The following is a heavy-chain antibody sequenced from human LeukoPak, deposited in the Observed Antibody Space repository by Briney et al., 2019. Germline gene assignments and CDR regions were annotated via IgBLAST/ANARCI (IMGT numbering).Heavy chain of an antibody. CDR1: GGSFSGYY. D-gene: IGHD2-2*01. CDR2: INHSGST. CDR3: ARARVRYCSSTSCYNEYYYYYMDV. Sequence: PSETLSLTCAVYGGSFSGYYWSWIRQPPGKGLEWIGEINHSGSTNYNPSLKSRVTISVDTSKNQFSLKLSSVTAADTAVYYCARARVRYCSSTSCYNEYYYYYMDVWGKGTTVTVSS. J-gene: IGHJ6*03. V-gene: IGHV4-34*01.